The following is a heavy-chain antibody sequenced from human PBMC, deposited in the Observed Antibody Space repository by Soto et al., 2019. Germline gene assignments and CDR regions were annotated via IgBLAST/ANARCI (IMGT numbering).Heavy chain of an antibody. D-gene: IGHD3-16*02. CDR2: IIPIFGKA. Sequence: QVQLVQSGAEVKKPGSSVKVSCKASGGTFSSYAISWVRQAPGQGLEWMGGIIPIFGKANYAQKFQGRVTITADESTSTAYMELSSLRSEDTAVYYCASHYYDYVWGSYRLGHYYGMDVWGQGTTVTVSS. CDR3: ASHYYDYVWGSYRLGHYYGMDV. CDR1: GGTFSSYA. V-gene: IGHV1-69*01. J-gene: IGHJ6*02.